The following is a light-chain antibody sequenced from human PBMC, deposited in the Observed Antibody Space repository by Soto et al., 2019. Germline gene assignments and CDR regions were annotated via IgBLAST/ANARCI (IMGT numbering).Light chain of an antibody. CDR2: DTR. V-gene: IGLV7-46*01. CDR1: TGAVISGHY. Sequence: QAVVTQEPSLTVSPGGTVTLTCGSSTGAVISGHYPYWFQQKPGQAPRTLIYDTRNNHSWTPARFSGSLLGGKAALTLSGAQPEDEAVYYCLVSLSGARVFGGGTQLTVL. J-gene: IGLJ7*01. CDR3: LVSLSGARV.